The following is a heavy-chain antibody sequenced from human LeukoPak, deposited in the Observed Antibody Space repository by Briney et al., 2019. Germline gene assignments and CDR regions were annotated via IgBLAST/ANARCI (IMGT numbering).Heavy chain of an antibody. CDR3: ARHSAIAAATYLDY. Sequence: GESLKISCKGSGYSFISYWIGWVRQMPGKGLEWMGIIYPVDSDTRYSPSFQGQVTISADKSISTAYLQWSSLKASDTAMYYCARHSAIAAATYLDYWGQGTLVTVSS. V-gene: IGHV5-51*01. CDR2: IYPVDSDT. D-gene: IGHD6-13*01. CDR1: GYSFISYW. J-gene: IGHJ4*02.